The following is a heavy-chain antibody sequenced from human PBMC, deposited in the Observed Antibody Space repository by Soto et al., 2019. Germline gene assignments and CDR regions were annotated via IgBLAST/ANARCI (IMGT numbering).Heavy chain of an antibody. Sequence: ETLCRTCAVSGGSISSRSYYWGWIRQPPGKGLEWIGSIYYSGSTYYNPSLKSRVTISVDTSKNQFSLKLRSVTAAGTAVYSCATEPDYYDSSGYYGIDYWGQGTLVTVSS. CDR3: ATEPDYYDSSGYYGIDY. CDR1: GGSISSRSYY. V-gene: IGHV4-39*01. CDR2: IYYSGST. J-gene: IGHJ4*02. D-gene: IGHD3-22*01.